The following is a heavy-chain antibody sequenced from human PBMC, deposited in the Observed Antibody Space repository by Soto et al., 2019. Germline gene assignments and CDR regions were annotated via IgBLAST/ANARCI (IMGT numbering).Heavy chain of an antibody. V-gene: IGHV1-18*04. Sequence: QVQLVQSGAEVKKPGASVKVSCKASGYTFTNYGVSWVRQAPGQGLEWMGWISANNGDTNYAQKLQGRVTMTADTSTSTAYVELRSMRSDDTAVYYCARDQLPYFDWRDQESDYYYYYGMDVWGQGTTVTVSS. CDR1: GYTFTNYG. J-gene: IGHJ6*02. D-gene: IGHD3-9*01. CDR2: ISANNGDT. CDR3: ARDQLPYFDWRDQESDYYYYYGMDV.